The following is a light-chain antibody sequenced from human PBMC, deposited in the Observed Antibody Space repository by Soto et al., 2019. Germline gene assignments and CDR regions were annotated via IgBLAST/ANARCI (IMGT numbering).Light chain of an antibody. CDR1: QSVSSSQ. V-gene: IGKV3-20*01. J-gene: IGKJ1*01. Sequence: EIVLTQSPGTVSLSPGERATLSCRAGQSVSSSQLAWYQHKRGQAPRLLIYDASNRATGIPDRFSGSGSGTDFTLTISRLEPEDFGVYFCQQYGTSPSWTFGQGTKVEI. CDR2: DAS. CDR3: QQYGTSPSWT.